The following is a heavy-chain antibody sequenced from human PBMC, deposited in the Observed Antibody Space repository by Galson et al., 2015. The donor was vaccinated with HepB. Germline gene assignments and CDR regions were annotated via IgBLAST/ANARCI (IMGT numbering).Heavy chain of an antibody. CDR2: IWYDGSNK. V-gene: IGHV3-33*01. Sequence: SLRLSCAASGFTFSSYGMHWVRQAPGKGLEWVAVIWYDGSNKYYADSVKGRFTISRDNSKNTLYLQMNSLRAEDTAVYYCARDRASDYDILTGYSDWYFDLWGRGTLVTVSS. CDR1: GFTFSSYG. CDR3: ARDRASDYDILTGYSDWYFDL. J-gene: IGHJ2*01. D-gene: IGHD3-9*01.